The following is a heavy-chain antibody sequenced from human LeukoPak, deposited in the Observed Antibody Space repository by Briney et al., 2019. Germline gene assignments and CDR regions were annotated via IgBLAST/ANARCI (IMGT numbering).Heavy chain of an antibody. CDR2: IYSGGST. CDR3: ARDVVGYRWLLGTSSQFDH. J-gene: IGHJ4*02. CDR1: GFTVSSNY. Sequence: GGSLRLSCAASGFTVSSNYMSWVRQAPGKGLEWVSDIYSGGSTYYADSVMRRFSISRDNDKDSLYLQLNSLRGDDKAVYYCARDVVGYRWLLGTSSQFDHWGQGTLVTVSS. V-gene: IGHV3-53*01. D-gene: IGHD3-22*01.